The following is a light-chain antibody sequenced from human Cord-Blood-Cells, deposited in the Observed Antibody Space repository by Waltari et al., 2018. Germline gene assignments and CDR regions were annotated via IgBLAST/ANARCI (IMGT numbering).Light chain of an antibody. Sequence: EIVSSQSPRTLALSPGESATLSCRPSQSVSCSYLAWYQQKPGQAPRLLIYGASSRATGIPDRFSGSGSGTDFTLNISRLEPEDVAVYYCQQYGRSPNSFGQGTKLEIK. CDR1: QSVSCSY. J-gene: IGKJ2*03. CDR2: GAS. V-gene: IGKV3-20*01. CDR3: QQYGRSPNS.